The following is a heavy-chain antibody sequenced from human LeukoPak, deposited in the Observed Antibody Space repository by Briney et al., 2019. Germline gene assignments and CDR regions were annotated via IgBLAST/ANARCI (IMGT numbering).Heavy chain of an antibody. J-gene: IGHJ4*02. CDR2: IDSSNSPI. CDR1: GLTFSTYN. D-gene: IGHD5-24*01. V-gene: IGHV3-48*02. CDR3: ARGITCDF. Sequence: PGGSLRLSCAASGLTFSTYNMNWVRQAPGKGPEWVSYIDSSNSPIYYADSVKGRFTISRDNGKNSLYLQMNSLRDEDTAVYYCARGITCDFWGQGNLVTVSS.